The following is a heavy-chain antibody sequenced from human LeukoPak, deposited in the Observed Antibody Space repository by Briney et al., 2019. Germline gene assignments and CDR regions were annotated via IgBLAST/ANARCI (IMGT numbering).Heavy chain of an antibody. J-gene: IGHJ6*02. CDR1: GFTFSNYA. D-gene: IGHD5/OR15-5a*01. Sequence: GGSLRLSCAAPGFTFSNYAMTWVRQAPGKGLEWVSGISGSGGTTYYADSVKGRFTISRDNSKNTLYLQMNSLRAEDMAVYYCAIIYCPTITCPAYWYGMDVWGQGTTVTVSS. CDR2: ISGSGGTT. V-gene: IGHV3-23*01. CDR3: AIIYCPTITCPAYWYGMDV.